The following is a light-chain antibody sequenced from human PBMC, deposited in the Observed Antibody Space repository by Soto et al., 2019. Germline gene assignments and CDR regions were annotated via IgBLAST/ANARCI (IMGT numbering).Light chain of an antibody. CDR3: SAYTARSTLV. V-gene: IGLV2-14*01. Sequence: QPGLTQPASGSGSAGQSITISCAGTMRDVGAYNLVSGYQQHPGTAPKLSMWEVRNRPAGFSSRFSDSRSGNTASLTISGLQSEDEGDYYCSAYTARSTLVFGGATTVSVL. J-gene: IGLJ3*02. CDR2: EVR. CDR1: MRDVGAYNL.